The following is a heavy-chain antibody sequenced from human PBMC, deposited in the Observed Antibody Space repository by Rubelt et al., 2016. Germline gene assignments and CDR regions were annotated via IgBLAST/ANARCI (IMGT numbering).Heavy chain of an antibody. J-gene: IGHJ4*02. V-gene: IGHV4-4*02. CDR2: IYRSGST. CDR1: GGSISSNIW. Sequence: QVQLQESGPGLVKPSGTLSLTCAVSGGSISSNIWWSWVRQPPGKGLEWIGEIYRSGSTNYDPSLKSRATQSLDKSKNQFSLKLTSVTAADTAVYYCAREIPLDSSGPLGDYWGQGTLVTVSS. D-gene: IGHD3-22*01. CDR3: AREIPLDSSGPLGDY.